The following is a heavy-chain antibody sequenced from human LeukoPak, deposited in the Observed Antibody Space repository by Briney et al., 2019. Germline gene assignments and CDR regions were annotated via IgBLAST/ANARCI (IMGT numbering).Heavy chain of an antibody. CDR1: GFTSSSYS. CDR2: ISSSSSTI. J-gene: IGHJ4*02. D-gene: IGHD2-15*01. V-gene: IGHV3-48*01. Sequence: PGGSLRLSCAASGFTSSSYSMNWVRQAPGKGLEWVSYISSSSSTIYYADSVKGRFTISRDNARNSLYLQMNSLRAEDTAVYYCARVEVVVAASFDYWGQGTLVTVSS. CDR3: ARVEVVVAASFDY.